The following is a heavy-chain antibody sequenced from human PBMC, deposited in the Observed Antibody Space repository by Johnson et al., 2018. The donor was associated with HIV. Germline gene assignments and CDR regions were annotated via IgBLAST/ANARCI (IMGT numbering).Heavy chain of an antibody. CDR2: LYWNGGSF. J-gene: IGHJ3*02. V-gene: IGHV3-20*04. Sequence: VQLVESGGGLVKPGGSLRLSCAASGFSFDDYGLSWVRQAPGKGLEWGSGLYWNGGSFGYTDSVKGRFTTSRDNAKNSLYLQMNSLRAEDTAVYYCAKGWEGVTSGDAFDIWGQGTVVTVSS. CDR3: AKGWEGVTSGDAFDI. D-gene: IGHD2-21*02. CDR1: GFSFDDYG.